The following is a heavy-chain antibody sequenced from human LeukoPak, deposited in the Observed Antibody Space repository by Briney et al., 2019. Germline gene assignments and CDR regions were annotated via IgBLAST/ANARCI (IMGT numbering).Heavy chain of an antibody. CDR2: INRDGDGT. CDR1: GFTFSKYY. J-gene: IGHJ4*02. D-gene: IGHD3-9*01. Sequence: GGSLTLSCDASGFTFSKYYMHWVRQAPGKGLVWVSRINRDGDGTKYSDSVKGRFTIGRDNARNTVYLQMNSLRAEDTGVYHCVGDFDFRIGYWGQGTLVTVSS. V-gene: IGHV3-74*03. CDR3: VGDFDFRIGY.